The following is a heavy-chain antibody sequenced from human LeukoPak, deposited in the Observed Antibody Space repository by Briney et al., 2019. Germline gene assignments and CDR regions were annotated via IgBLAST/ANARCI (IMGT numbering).Heavy chain of an antibody. D-gene: IGHD3-10*01. Sequence: SETLSLTCTVSGGSISSGDYYWSWIRQPPGRGLEWIGSIYYSGSTYYNPSLKSRVTISVDTSKNQFSLKLSSVTAADTAVYYCARDRELLWFGELLSWFDPWGQGTLVTVSS. J-gene: IGHJ5*02. CDR1: GGSISSGDYY. CDR3: ARDRELLWFGELLSWFDP. V-gene: IGHV4-39*07. CDR2: IYYSGST.